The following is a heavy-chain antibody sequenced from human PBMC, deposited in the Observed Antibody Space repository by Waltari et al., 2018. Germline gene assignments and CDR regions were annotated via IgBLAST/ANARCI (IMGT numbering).Heavy chain of an antibody. V-gene: IGHV4-39*01. CDR1: GVSITSNRHY. J-gene: IGHJ3*01. CDR2: MSYSGAT. CDR3: ATYIGASVGTAAFDV. Sequence: QLQLQESGPGLVKPSETLSLTCSVSGVSITSNRHYWGGIRQPPGQGLEWIGTMSYSGATYSSPSLKSRVTISRDTSKNQLSLKLGSVTAADTAVYYCATYIGASVGTAAFDVWGQGTMVTVSS. D-gene: IGHD5-12*01.